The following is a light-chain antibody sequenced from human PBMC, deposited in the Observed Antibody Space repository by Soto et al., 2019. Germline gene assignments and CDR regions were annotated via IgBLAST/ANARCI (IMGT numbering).Light chain of an antibody. V-gene: IGKV3-20*01. CDR1: QSVSSSY. Sequence: IVLTQSPGTLSLSPGERATLSCRASQSVSSSYLVWYQQKTGQAPRLLIYSASTRASGIPHRFSGSVSGTDLTLTNSRLEPDDFAVYYCQQFGTSPPAITFGQGTRLELK. CDR2: SAS. J-gene: IGKJ5*01. CDR3: QQFGTSPPAIT.